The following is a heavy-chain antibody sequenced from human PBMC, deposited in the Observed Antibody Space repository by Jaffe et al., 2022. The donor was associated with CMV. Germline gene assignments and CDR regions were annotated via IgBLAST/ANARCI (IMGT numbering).Heavy chain of an antibody. J-gene: IGHJ3*02. CDR2: IRSKAYGGTT. D-gene: IGHD3-22*01. CDR1: GFTFGDYA. Sequence: EVQLVESGGGLVKPGRSLRLSCTASGFTFGDYAMSWFRQAPGKGLEWVGFIRSKAYGGTTEYAASVKGRFTISRDDSKSIAYLQMNSLKTEDTAVYYCTRGDYYDSSGYYYVDAFDIWGQGTMVTVSS. V-gene: IGHV3-49*05. CDR3: TRGDYYDSSGYYYVDAFDI.